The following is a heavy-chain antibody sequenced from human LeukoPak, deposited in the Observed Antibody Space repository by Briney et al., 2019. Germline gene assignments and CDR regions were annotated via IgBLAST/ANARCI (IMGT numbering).Heavy chain of an antibody. CDR1: GGSFSGYY. CDR2: INHSGST. D-gene: IGHD3-10*01. V-gene: IGHV4-34*01. J-gene: IGHJ5*02. CDR3: ARGLWYYYGSGSYWAA. Sequence: SETLSLTCAVYGGSFSGYYWSWIRQPPGKGLEWIGEINHSGSTNYNPSLKSRVTISVDTSKNQFSLKLSSVTAADTAVYYCARGLWYYYGSGSYWAAWGQGTLVTVSS.